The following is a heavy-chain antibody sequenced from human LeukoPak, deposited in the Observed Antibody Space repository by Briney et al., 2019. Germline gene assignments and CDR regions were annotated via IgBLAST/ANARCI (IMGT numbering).Heavy chain of an antibody. J-gene: IGHJ4*01. CDR2: MSRTANRI. CDR1: GGTLSTYE. CDR3: ATRVPFTGYKS. Sequence: GGSLGLSCTIFGGTLSTYEFNWVRQVPGKAPEWISYMSRTANRIDHADSVKGRFTMSRDNANNSVYLQMNSLRVDDTAIYYCATRVPFTGYKSWGQGTLVTVSS. D-gene: IGHD5-18*01. V-gene: IGHV3-48*03.